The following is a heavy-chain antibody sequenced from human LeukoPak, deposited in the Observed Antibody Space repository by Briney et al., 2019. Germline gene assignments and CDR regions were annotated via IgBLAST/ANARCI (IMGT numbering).Heavy chain of an antibody. J-gene: IGHJ3*02. CDR3: ARAVWFGELSRFDAFDI. CDR1: GFIFSNYG. V-gene: IGHV3-23*01. D-gene: IGHD3-10*01. Sequence: GGSLRLSCAASGFIFSNYGMSWVRQAPGKGLEWVSAIGSSGSTTYYADSVKGRFTISRDNSKNTLYLQMNSLRAEDTAVYYCARAVWFGELSRFDAFDIWGQGTMVTVSS. CDR2: IGSSGSTT.